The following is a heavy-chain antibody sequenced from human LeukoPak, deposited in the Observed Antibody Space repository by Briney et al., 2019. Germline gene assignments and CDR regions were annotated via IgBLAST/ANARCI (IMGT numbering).Heavy chain of an antibody. CDR3: ARDSYYDFWSAYDY. CDR1: GFIFNNYW. CDR2: IKEDGSEQ. Sequence: GGSLRLSCEASGFIFNNYWMSWVRQTPGEGLEWVANIKEDGSEQYYVDSVKGRFTITRDNAKNLLYLQVNSLRAEDTAVYYCARDSYYDFWSAYDYWGQGTLVTVSS. J-gene: IGHJ4*02. D-gene: IGHD3-3*01. V-gene: IGHV3-7*03.